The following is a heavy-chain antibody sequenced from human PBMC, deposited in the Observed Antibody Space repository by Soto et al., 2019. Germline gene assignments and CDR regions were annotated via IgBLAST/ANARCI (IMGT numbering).Heavy chain of an antibody. J-gene: IGHJ3*01. D-gene: IGHD4-17*01. Sequence: EVQLVESGGGLVQPGGSLRLSCAASGFDVSSNYMSWDRQAPGKGLEWVSLIYSGGTTYYADSVKGRFTISRHSSKNTLYLQMNSLRVEDTAVYYCAGRTYGWGQGTMVTVSA. CDR2: IYSGGTT. CDR1: GFDVSSNY. CDR3: AGRTYG. V-gene: IGHV3-53*04.